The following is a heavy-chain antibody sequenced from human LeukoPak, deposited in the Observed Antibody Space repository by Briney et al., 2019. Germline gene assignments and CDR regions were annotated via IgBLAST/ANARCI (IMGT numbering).Heavy chain of an antibody. CDR1: GITFGSYG. J-gene: IGHJ4*02. CDR3: AKGGGYSYGVFDY. D-gene: IGHD5-18*01. CDR2: ISYDGSNK. V-gene: IGHV3-30*18. Sequence: PGRSLRLSCAASGITFGSYGMHWVRQAPGKGLEWVAVISYDGSNKYYADSVKGRFTISRDNSKNTLYLQMNSLRAEDTAVYYCAKGGGYSYGVFDYWGQGTLVTVSS.